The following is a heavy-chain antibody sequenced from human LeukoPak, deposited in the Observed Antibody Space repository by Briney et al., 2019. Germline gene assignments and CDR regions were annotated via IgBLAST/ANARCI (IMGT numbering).Heavy chain of an antibody. J-gene: IGHJ3*02. CDR2: IYYSGST. CDR3: AREGGSGWYAFDI. D-gene: IGHD6-19*01. CDR1: GGSISSSSYY. V-gene: IGHV4-39*07. Sequence: SETLSLTCTVSGGSISSSSYYWGWIRQPAGKGLEWIGSIYYSGSTNYNPSLKSRATISVDTSKNQFSLKLSSVTAADTAVYYCAREGGSGWYAFDIWGQGTMVTVSS.